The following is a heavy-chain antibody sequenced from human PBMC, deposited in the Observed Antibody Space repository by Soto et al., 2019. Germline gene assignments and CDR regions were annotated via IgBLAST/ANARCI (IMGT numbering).Heavy chain of an antibody. CDR2: IKPIADGGTA. D-gene: IGHD2-2*01. CDR3: TTVYCATTSCFAPFDF. CDR1: GFTFRNAW. V-gene: IGHV3-15*01. J-gene: IGHJ4*02. Sequence: EVQLVESGGDLVKPGGSLRLSCVVSGFTFRNAWMSWVRQAPGRGLEWIGRIKPIADGGTAEYAAPMKGRFSLSRDDSKDMLFLHMDNLNTEDTGLYFCTTVYCATTSCFAPFDFWGQGTLVTVSS.